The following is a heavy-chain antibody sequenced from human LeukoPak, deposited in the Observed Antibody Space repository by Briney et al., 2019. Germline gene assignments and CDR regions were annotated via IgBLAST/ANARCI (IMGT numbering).Heavy chain of an antibody. D-gene: IGHD3-22*01. V-gene: IGHV1-69*02. Sequence: ASVKVSCKASGYTFTGYYMHWVRQAPGQRLEWMGRIIPILGIANYAQKFQGRVTITADESTSTAYMELSSLRSEDTAVYYCASALYYYDSSGYSSFDYWGQGTLVTVSS. J-gene: IGHJ4*02. CDR1: GYTFTGYY. CDR2: IIPILGIA. CDR3: ASALYYYDSSGYSSFDY.